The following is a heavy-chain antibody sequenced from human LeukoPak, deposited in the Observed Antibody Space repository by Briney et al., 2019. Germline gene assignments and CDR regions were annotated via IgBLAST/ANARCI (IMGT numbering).Heavy chain of an antibody. Sequence: ASVKVSCKASGYTFTSYYMHWVRQAPGQGLEWMGIINPSGGSTSYAQEFQGRVTMTRDTSTSTVYMELSSLRSEDTAVYYCARDLRSTYYYYGMDVWGQGTTVTVSS. V-gene: IGHV1-46*01. J-gene: IGHJ6*02. CDR2: INPSGGST. CDR3: ARDLRSTYYYYGMDV. CDR1: GYTFTSYY.